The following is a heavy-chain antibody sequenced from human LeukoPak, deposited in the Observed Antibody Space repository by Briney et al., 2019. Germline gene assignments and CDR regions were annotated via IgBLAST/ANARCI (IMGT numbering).Heavy chain of an antibody. CDR2: FGGSDGST. Sequence: GGSLRLSCAASGFTFRSYAMSWVRQAPGKGLEWVSGFGGSDGSTYYADSVKGRFTISRDNSKNTLYLQVNSLSSGDTAVYYCTHDHFEVLTPYWGQGTLVTVSS. V-gene: IGHV3-23*01. J-gene: IGHJ1*01. CDR3: THDHFEVLTPY. CDR1: GFTFRSYA. D-gene: IGHD4-23*01.